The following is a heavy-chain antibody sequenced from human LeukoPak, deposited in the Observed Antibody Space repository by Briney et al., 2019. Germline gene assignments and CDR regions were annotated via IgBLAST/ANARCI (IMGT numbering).Heavy chain of an antibody. V-gene: IGHV3-23*01. D-gene: IGHD2-2*01. CDR1: GFTFSSYA. Sequence: VGSLRLSCAASGFTFSSYAMSWVRQAPGKGLEWVSGISGSGGSTYYADSVKGRFTISRDNSKNTLYLQMNSLRAEDTAVYYCASYCSSTNCYWYFDLWGRGTLVTVSS. CDR2: ISGSGGST. J-gene: IGHJ2*01. CDR3: ASYCSSTNCYWYFDL.